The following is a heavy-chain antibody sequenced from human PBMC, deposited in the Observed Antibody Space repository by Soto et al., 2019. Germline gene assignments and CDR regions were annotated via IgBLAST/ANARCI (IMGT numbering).Heavy chain of an antibody. CDR3: AHTTNSGDPYYYFDY. J-gene: IGHJ4*02. V-gene: IGHV2-5*02. CDR1: GFSLSTSGVG. Sequence: QITLKESGPTLVKPTQTLTLTCTFSGFSLSTSGVGVGWIRQPPGKALEWLALIYWDDDKRYSPSLKSRLTITKDTSKSQVVLTMTNMDPVDTATYYAAHTTNSGDPYYYFDYWGQGTLVTVSS. D-gene: IGHD2-21*02. CDR2: IYWDDDK.